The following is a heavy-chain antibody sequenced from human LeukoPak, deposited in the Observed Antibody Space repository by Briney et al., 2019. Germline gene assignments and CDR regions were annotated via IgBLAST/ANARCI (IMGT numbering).Heavy chain of an antibody. D-gene: IGHD3-22*01. CDR3: VRDSFDSTGQYYFDY. CDR1: GFTFSSYG. Sequence: PGRSLRLSCAASGFTFSSYGMHWVRQAPGKGLEWVSHISSSSSTIYYADSVKGRFTISRDNAKNSLYLQMNSLRAEDTAVYYCVRDSFDSTGQYYFDYWGLGTLVTVSS. J-gene: IGHJ4*02. V-gene: IGHV3-48*04. CDR2: ISSSSSTI.